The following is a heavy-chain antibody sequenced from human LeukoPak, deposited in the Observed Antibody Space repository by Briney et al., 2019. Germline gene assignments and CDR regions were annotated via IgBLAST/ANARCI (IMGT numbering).Heavy chain of an antibody. J-gene: IGHJ5*02. D-gene: IGHD6-13*01. CDR2: IYYSGST. Sequence: SQTLSLTCTVSGGSISSGGYYCSWIRQHPGKGLEWIGYIYYSGSTYYNASLKSRVTISVDTSKNQFSLKLSSVTAADTAVYYCAREGAPREGGSWYSFVWFDPWGQGTLVTVSS. CDR3: AREGAPREGGSWYSFVWFDP. CDR1: GGSISSGGYY. V-gene: IGHV4-31*03.